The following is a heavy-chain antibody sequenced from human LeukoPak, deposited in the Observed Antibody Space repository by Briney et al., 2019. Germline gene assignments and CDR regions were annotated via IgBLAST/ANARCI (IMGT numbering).Heavy chain of an antibody. CDR1: GYTLTELS. CDR2: FDPEDGET. D-gene: IGHD2-15*01. Sequence: ASVKVSCKVSGYTLTELSMHWVRQAPGKGLEWMGGFDPEDGETIYAQKFQGRVTMTEDTSTDTAYMELSSLRSEDTAVYYCATDPYCSGGSCNVNWGQGTLVTVSS. J-gene: IGHJ4*02. CDR3: ATDPYCSGGSCNVN. V-gene: IGHV1-24*01.